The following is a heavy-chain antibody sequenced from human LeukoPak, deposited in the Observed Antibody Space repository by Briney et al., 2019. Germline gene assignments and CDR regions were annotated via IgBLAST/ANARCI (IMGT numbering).Heavy chain of an antibody. D-gene: IGHD5-12*01. CDR3: STDGYPPRYFDY. CDR1: GFTFSNAW. CDR2: IKSRTDGGTA. Sequence: GGSLRLSCAVSGFTFSNAWMGWVRQVPGKGLEWVGRIKSRTDGGTADYAAPVTGRFTISRDDSKSTLYLQMNSLNTEDTAVYYCSTDGYPPRYFDYWGQGTLVTVSS. V-gene: IGHV3-15*01. J-gene: IGHJ4*02.